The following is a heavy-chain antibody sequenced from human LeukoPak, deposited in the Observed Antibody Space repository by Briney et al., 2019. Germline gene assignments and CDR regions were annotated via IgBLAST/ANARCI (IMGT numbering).Heavy chain of an antibody. CDR2: ISGSGGST. V-gene: IGHV3-23*01. J-gene: IGHJ4*02. D-gene: IGHD2-2*01. CDR3: EKGPVVTVATYFFDY. CDR1: GDTGSNYA. Sequence: PGGSLRRSSAASGDTGSNYAMGWVRQAPGKGLEWGSAISGSGGSTDYADSVKGRLTISRDNSKNTLYVQMNSLRAEDTAVYFCEKGPVVTVATYFFDYWGQGTLVIVSS.